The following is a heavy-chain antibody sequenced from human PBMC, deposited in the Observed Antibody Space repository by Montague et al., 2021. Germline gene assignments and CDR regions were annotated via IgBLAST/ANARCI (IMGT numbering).Heavy chain of an antibody. V-gene: IGHV4-59*08. CDR2: MFYGGAT. CDR3: AKQDYFVSGTSYKGFDP. J-gene: IGHJ5*02. D-gene: IGHD3-10*01. CDR1: SGSIFHAY. Sequence: SETLSLTCTVSSGSIFHAYWSWVRQPPGKGLEWLGSMFYGGATSNNPSLKSRVTMSIDTSTNQFPLKLSFVTAADTAVYYCAKQDYFVSGTSYKGFDPWGQGILVTVSS.